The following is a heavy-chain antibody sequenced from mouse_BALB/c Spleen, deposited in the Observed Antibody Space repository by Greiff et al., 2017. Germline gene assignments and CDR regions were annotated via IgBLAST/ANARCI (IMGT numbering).Heavy chain of an antibody. CDR2: IWAGGST. D-gene: IGHD2-4*01. Sequence: VKLMESGPGLVAPSQSLSITCTVSGSSLTSYGVHWVRQPPGKGLEWLGVIWAGGSTNYNSALMSRLSISKDNSKGQVFLKMNSLQTDDTAMYYCAGERAVGDYDDAMDCWGEGTSVTVSA. CDR1: GSSLTSYG. J-gene: IGHJ4*01. CDR3: AGERAVGDYDDAMDC. V-gene: IGHV2-9*02.